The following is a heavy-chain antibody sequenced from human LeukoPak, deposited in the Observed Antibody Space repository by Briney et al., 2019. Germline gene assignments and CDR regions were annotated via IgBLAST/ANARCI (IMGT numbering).Heavy chain of an antibody. V-gene: IGHV1-46*01. D-gene: IGHD3-3*01. CDR1: GYTFTSYY. Sequence: ASVTVSCKASGYTFTSYYMHWVRQAPGQGLEWMGIINPSGGSTSYAQKFQGRVTMTTDTSTSTAYMELRSLRSDDTAVYYCARAHREHRFLVDYWGQGTLVTVSS. CDR3: ARAHREHRFLVDY. CDR2: INPSGGST. J-gene: IGHJ4*02.